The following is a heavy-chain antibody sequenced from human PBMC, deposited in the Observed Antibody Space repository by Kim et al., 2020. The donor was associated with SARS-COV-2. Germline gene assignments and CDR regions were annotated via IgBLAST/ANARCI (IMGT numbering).Heavy chain of an antibody. D-gene: IGHD6-6*01. CDR3: AARFFDY. V-gene: IGHV6-1*01. Sequence: SKWYNDYAVSMKSRIIINPDTSKNQFSLQLNSVTPEDTAVYYCAARFFDYWGQGILVTVSS. CDR2: SKWYN. J-gene: IGHJ4*02.